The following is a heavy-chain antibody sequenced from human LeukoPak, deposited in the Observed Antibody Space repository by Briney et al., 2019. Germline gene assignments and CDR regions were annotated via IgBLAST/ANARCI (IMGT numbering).Heavy chain of an antibody. Sequence: GRSLRLSCAASGFTFSSYGMHWVRQAPGKGLEWVAVISYDGSNKYYADSVKGRSTISRDNSKNTLYLQMNSLRPEDTAVYDCANWSLCGMDVWGQGTTVTVSS. D-gene: IGHD2-8*02. CDR2: ISYDGSNK. CDR3: ANWSLCGMDV. J-gene: IGHJ6*02. V-gene: IGHV3-30*18. CDR1: GFTFSSYG.